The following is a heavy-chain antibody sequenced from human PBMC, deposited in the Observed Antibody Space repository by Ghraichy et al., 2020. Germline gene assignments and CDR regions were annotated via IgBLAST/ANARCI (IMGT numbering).Heavy chain of an antibody. J-gene: IGHJ4*02. CDR3: ARGRYDILTGYYPYFDY. Sequence: SETLSLTCAVYGGSFSGYYWSWIRQPPGKGLEWIGEINHSGSTNNNPSLKSRVTISVDTSKNQFSLKLSSVTAADTAVYYCARGRYDILTGYYPYFDYWGQGTLVTVSS. CDR2: INHSGST. CDR1: GGSFSGYY. V-gene: IGHV4-34*01. D-gene: IGHD3-9*01.